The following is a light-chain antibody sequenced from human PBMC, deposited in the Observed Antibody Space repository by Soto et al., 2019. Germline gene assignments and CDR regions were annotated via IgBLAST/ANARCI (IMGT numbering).Light chain of an antibody. Sequence: DIQMAQTPSTLSASVGDSVTITCRASQTIDSWLAWYQQHPGKAPRLLIYKASVLASGVPARFSGTASGTEFTLTISGLRPDDFATYYCQQYYTMYTFGRGTRLEIK. J-gene: IGKJ5*01. CDR1: QTIDSW. CDR3: QQYYTMYT. CDR2: KAS. V-gene: IGKV1-5*03.